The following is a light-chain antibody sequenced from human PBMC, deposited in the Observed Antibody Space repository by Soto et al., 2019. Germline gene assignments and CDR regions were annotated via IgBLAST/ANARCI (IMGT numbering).Light chain of an antibody. J-gene: IGKJ4*01. Sequence: EIVMTQSPATLSVSPGERATLSCRASQSVSNNLAWYQQKPGQAPRLLIYGTSTRATGIPARFSGSGSETEFTLTISSLQSEDFEVYYCQQYNNWPPLTFGGGTKVEIK. CDR1: QSVSNN. V-gene: IGKV3-15*01. CDR2: GTS. CDR3: QQYNNWPPLT.